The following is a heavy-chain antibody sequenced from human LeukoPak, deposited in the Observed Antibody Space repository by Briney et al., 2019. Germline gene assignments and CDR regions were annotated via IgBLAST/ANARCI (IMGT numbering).Heavy chain of an antibody. CDR1: GFTFSSYG. CDR2: ISYDGSNK. Sequence: PGGSLRLPCAASGFTFSSYGMHWVRQAPGKGLEWVAVISYDGSNKYYADSVKGRFTISRDNSKNTLYLQMNSLRAEDTAVYYCAKGRRFGHSGSSFDYWGQGTLVTVSS. D-gene: IGHD1-26*01. CDR3: AKGRRFGHSGSSFDY. V-gene: IGHV3-30*18. J-gene: IGHJ4*02.